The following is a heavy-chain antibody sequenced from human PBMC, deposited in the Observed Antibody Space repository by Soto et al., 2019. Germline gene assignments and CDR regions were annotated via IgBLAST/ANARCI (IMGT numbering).Heavy chain of an antibody. CDR3: AREYSSSSPPPNWFDP. Sequence: GGSLRLSCAASGFTVSSNYMSWVRQAPGKGLAWVSVIYTGGSTLYADSVKGRFTISRDISKNTVYLQMNSLRAEDTAVYYCAREYSSSSPPPNWFDPWGQGTLVTVSS. CDR1: GFTVSSNY. D-gene: IGHD6-6*01. CDR2: IYTGGST. V-gene: IGHV3-53*01. J-gene: IGHJ5*02.